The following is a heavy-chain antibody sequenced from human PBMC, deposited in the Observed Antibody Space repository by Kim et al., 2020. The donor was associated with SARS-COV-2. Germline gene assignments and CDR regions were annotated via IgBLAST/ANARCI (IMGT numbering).Heavy chain of an antibody. V-gene: IGHV7-4-1*01. J-gene: IGHJ5*02. Sequence: ASVKVSCKASGYTFTTYAINWVRQAPGQGLEWLGWINTNTGNPTYAQGLTGRFVFSLDTSVTTAYLQIDGLKAEDTAVYYCVRDPVFCSGNTCRFLPSNWFDPWGQGTLVTVSS. D-gene: IGHD3-3*01. CDR2: INTNTGNP. CDR3: VRDPVFCSGNTCRFLPSNWFDP. CDR1: GYTFTTYA.